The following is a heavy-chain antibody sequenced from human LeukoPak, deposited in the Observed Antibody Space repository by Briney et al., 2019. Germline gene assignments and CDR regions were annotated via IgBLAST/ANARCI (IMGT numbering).Heavy chain of an antibody. V-gene: IGHV1-18*04. D-gene: IGHD4-17*01. CDR1: GCTFTRYR. Sequence: ASVKVSCKGSGCTFTRYRISWVRQAPGQGLEGVGWISAYSGNTNYAQNFLGRVTMTRDTSTSTAYMDLRGLKSDDTAVYFCARVAKYGDEAATWGQGSLVTVS. CDR3: ARVAKYGDEAAT. CDR2: ISAYSGNT. J-gene: IGHJ5*02.